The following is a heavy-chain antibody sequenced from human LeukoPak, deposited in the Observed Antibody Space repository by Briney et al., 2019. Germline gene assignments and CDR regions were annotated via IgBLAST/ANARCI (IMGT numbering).Heavy chain of an antibody. CDR3: ARGRSGIAAAGGWFDP. D-gene: IGHD6-13*01. CDR1: GFTFSSYS. Sequence: PGGSLRLSCAASGFTFSSYSMNWVRQAPGKGLEWVSSISSSSSYIYYADSVKGRFTISRDNAKNSLYLQMNSLRAVDTAVYYCARGRSGIAAAGGWFDPWGQGTLVTVSS. V-gene: IGHV3-21*01. CDR2: ISSSSSYI. J-gene: IGHJ5*02.